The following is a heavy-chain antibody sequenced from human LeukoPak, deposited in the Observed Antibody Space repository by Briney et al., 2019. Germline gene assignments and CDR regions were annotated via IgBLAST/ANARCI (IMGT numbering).Heavy chain of an antibody. J-gene: IGHJ4*02. CDR3: ARDSSGYYYSPPHFDY. D-gene: IGHD3-22*01. V-gene: IGHV2-5*02. CDR1: GFSLSTSGVG. Sequence: SGPTLVNPTQTLXLTCTFSGFSLSTSGVGVGWLRQPPGKALEWLALIYWDDDKRYSPSLKSRLTITKDTSKNQVVLTMTNMDPVDTATYYRARDSSGYYYSPPHFDYWGQGTLVTVSS. CDR2: IYWDDDK.